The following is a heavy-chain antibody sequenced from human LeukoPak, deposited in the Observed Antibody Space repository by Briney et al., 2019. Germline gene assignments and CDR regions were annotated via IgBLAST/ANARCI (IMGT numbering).Heavy chain of an antibody. D-gene: IGHD3-22*01. V-gene: IGHV3-23*01. CDR2: ISGSGGST. Sequence: GGSLRLSCAASGFTFSSYAMSRVRQAPGKGLEWVSAISGSGGSTYYADSVKGRFTISRDNSKNTLYLQMNSLRAEDTAVYYCAKDHDSSGYWDYWGQGTLVTVSS. CDR3: AKDHDSSGYWDY. CDR1: GFTFSSYA. J-gene: IGHJ4*02.